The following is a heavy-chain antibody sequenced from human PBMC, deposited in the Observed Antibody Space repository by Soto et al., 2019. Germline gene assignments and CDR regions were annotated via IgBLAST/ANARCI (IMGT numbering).Heavy chain of an antibody. CDR3: AKVKGGSSPPDYYYYYGMDV. V-gene: IGHV3-30*18. D-gene: IGHD6-13*01. CDR2: ISYDGSNK. Sequence: PGGSLRLSCAASGFTFSSYGMHWVRQAPGKGLEWVAVISYDGSNKYYADSVKGRFTISRDSSKNTLYLQMNSLRAEDTAVYYCAKVKGGSSPPDYYYYYGMDVWGQGTTVTVS. J-gene: IGHJ6*02. CDR1: GFTFSSYG.